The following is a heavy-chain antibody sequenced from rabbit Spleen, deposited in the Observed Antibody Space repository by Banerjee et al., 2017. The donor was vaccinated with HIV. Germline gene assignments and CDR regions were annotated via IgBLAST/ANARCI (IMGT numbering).Heavy chain of an antibody. CDR1: GFSFTYSDY. CDR3: ARDPTNFWRFDL. J-gene: IGHJ4*01. V-gene: IGHV1S40*01. D-gene: IGHD1-1*01. CDR2: IGAGITYTT. Sequence: QSLEESGGDLVKPGASLTLTCTASGFSFTYSDYMCWVRQPPGKGPEWIACIGAGITYTTYYATWAKGRFTISKTSSTTVTLQMTSLTAADTATYFCARDPTNFWRFDLWGQGTLVTVS.